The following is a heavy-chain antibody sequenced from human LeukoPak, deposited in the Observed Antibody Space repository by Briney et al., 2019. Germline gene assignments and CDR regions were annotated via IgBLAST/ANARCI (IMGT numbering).Heavy chain of an antibody. Sequence: SETLSLTCAVSGGSISSGGYSWSWIRQPPGKGLKWIGYIYHSGSTYYNPSLKSRVTTSVDRSKNQFSLKLSSVTAADTAVYYCARKENVYYYFDYWGQGTLVTVSS. CDR2: IYHSGST. CDR3: ARKENVYYYFDY. CDR1: GGSISSGGYS. V-gene: IGHV4-30-2*01. J-gene: IGHJ4*02. D-gene: IGHD3-10*01.